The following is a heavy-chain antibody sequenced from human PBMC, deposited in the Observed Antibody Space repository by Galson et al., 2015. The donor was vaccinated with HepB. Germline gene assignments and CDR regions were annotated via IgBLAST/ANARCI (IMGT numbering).Heavy chain of an antibody. Sequence: SVKVSCKASGSTFTSYYMHWVRQAPGQGLEWMGIINPSGGSTSYAQKFQGRVTMTRDTSTSTVYMELSSLRSEDTAVYYCARSLLVGRGYSFSAAFDIWGQGTMVTVSS. CDR3: ARSLLVGRGYSFSAAFDI. CDR2: INPSGGST. D-gene: IGHD3-22*01. V-gene: IGHV1-46*01. CDR1: GSTFTSYY. J-gene: IGHJ3*02.